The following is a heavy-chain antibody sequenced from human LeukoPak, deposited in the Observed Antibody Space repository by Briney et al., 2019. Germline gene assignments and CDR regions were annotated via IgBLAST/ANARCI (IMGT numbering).Heavy chain of an antibody. CDR1: GGSISSYY. CDR2: IYYSGST. Sequence: SETLSLTCTVSGGSISSYYWSWIRQPPGKGLEWIGYIYYSGSTNYNPSLKSRVTISVDTSKNQFSLKLSSVTAADTAVYYCARGAGSSWYYFDYWGQGTLVTVSS. D-gene: IGHD6-13*01. J-gene: IGHJ4*02. CDR3: ARGAGSSWYYFDY. V-gene: IGHV4-59*12.